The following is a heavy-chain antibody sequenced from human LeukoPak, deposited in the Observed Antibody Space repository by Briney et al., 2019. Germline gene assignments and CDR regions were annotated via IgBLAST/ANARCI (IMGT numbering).Heavy chain of an antibody. CDR3: ARDAPRLRYFDWSLPYYFDY. D-gene: IGHD3-9*01. CDR2: ISAYNGNT. Sequence: ASVKVSCKASGYTFTSYGISWVRQAPGQGLEWMGWISAYNGNTNYAQKIQGKVTMTTDPSTSTAYMELRSLRSDDTAVYYCARDAPRLRYFDWSLPYYFDYWGQGTLVTVSS. CDR1: GYTFTSYG. V-gene: IGHV1-18*01. J-gene: IGHJ4*02.